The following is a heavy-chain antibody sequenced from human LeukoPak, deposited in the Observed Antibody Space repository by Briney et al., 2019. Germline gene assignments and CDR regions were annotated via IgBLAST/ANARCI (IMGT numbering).Heavy chain of an antibody. Sequence: GGSLRLSCTVSGFTVSSNSMSWVRQAPGKGLEWVSFIYSDNTHYSDSVKGRFTISRDNSKNTLYLQMNSLRAEDTAVYYCARRAGAYSHPYDYWGQGTLATASS. D-gene: IGHD4/OR15-4a*01. CDR3: ARRAGAYSHPYDY. CDR1: GFTVSSNS. J-gene: IGHJ4*02. V-gene: IGHV3-53*01. CDR2: IYSDNT.